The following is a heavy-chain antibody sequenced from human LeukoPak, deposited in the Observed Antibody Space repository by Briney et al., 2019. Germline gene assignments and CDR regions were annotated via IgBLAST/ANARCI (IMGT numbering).Heavy chain of an antibody. J-gene: IGHJ4*02. D-gene: IGHD5-12*01. Sequence: SETLSLTCTVSGGSISFYYWSWIRQPPGKGLKWIGNIYYSGSTNYNPSLKSRVTISVDTSKNQFSLKLSSVTAADTAFFYCARLGGGYAFFDYWGQGTLVTVSS. V-gene: IGHV4-59*12. CDR2: IYYSGST. CDR1: GGSISFYY. CDR3: ARLGGGYAFFDY.